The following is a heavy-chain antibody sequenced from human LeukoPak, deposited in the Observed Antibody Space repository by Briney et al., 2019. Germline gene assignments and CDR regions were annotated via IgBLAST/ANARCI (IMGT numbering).Heavy chain of an antibody. D-gene: IGHD3-22*01. V-gene: IGHV3-23*01. CDR1: GFTFSSYA. CDR2: ISGSGGST. J-gene: IGHJ3*02. CDR3: AKGRYYYDSSDAFDI. Sequence: PGGSLRLSCAASGFTFSSYAMSWVRQAPGKGLEWVSAISGSGGSTYYADSVKGRFTISRDNSKNTLYLQMNSLRAEDTAVYYFAKGRYYYDSSDAFDIWGQGTMVTVSS.